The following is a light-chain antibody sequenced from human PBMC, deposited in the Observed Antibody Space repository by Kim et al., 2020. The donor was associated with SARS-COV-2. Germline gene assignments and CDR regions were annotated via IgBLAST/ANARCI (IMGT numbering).Light chain of an antibody. CDR2: DKN. J-gene: IGLJ2*01. V-gene: IGLV3-19*01. CDR1: NHRSCY. CDR3: NSPESGVNHVI. Sequence: ALGQTVRITCQGENHRSCYAVWCQQKPGQAPVLVIYDKNNRPSGIPARFSGSYSGNTASFTITGAQAGDEAVYYCNSPESGVNHVIFGGGTKLTVL.